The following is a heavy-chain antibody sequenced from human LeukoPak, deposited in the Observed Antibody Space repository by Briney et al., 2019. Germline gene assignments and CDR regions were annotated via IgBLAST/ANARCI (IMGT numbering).Heavy chain of an antibody. J-gene: IGHJ6*03. CDR3: ARPAAAGDYYYYYMDV. Sequence: GGSLRLSCAASGFTFSSYAMHWVRQAPGKGLEWVAVISYDGSNKYYADSVKGRFTISRDNSKHTLYLQMNSLRAEDTAVYYCARPAAAGDYYYYYMDVWGKGTTVTVSS. CDR2: ISYDGSNK. CDR1: GFTFSSYA. V-gene: IGHV3-30*01. D-gene: IGHD6-13*01.